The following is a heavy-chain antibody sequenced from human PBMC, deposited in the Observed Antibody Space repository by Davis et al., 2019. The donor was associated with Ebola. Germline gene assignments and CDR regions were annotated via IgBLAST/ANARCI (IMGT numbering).Heavy chain of an antibody. D-gene: IGHD2/OR15-2a*01. J-gene: IGHJ6*02. V-gene: IGHV3-74*01. CDR2: IKRDGSST. CDR3: TRGDVVMDSYGKDV. CDR1: EFTFSSYW. Sequence: GESLKISCAASEFTFSSYWMHWVRQAPGKGLVWVSRIKRDGSSTNYADSVKGRFTISRDNAKNMLYLQMNSLRVEDTAVYYCTRGDVVMDSYGKDVWGQGTTVTVSS.